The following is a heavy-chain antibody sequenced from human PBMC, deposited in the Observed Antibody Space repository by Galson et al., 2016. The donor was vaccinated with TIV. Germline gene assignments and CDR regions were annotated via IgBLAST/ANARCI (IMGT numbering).Heavy chain of an antibody. CDR1: GFSLYTRGVG. CDR2: FYWDGEE. Sequence: PALVKPTQTLTLTCTFSGFSLYTRGVGVGWIRQPPGKALEWLALFYWDGEERYSPSLRGRVTISKDTSKNKVVLTLTNVDPVDTATYYCAHRRPLTYYFDFWGQGALVTVSS. V-gene: IGHV2-5*02. J-gene: IGHJ4*02. CDR3: AHRRPLTYYFDF. D-gene: IGHD2-21*01.